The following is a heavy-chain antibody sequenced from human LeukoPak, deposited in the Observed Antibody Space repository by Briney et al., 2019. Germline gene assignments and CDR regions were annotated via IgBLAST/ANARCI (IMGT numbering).Heavy chain of an antibody. J-gene: IGHJ4*02. CDR3: ARGSYDILTGYYRFYFDY. CDR2: IYYSGST. D-gene: IGHD3-9*01. CDR1: GGSISSYY. V-gene: IGHV4-59*01. Sequence: SETLSLTCTVSGGSISSYYWSWIRQPPGKGLEWIGYIYYSGSTNYNPSLKSRVTISVDTSKNQFSLKLSSVTAADTAVYYCARGSYDILTGYYRFYFDYWGQGTLVTVSS.